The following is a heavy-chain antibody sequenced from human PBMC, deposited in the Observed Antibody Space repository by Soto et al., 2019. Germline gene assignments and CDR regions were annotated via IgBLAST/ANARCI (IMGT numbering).Heavy chain of an antibody. CDR1: GVTFGNYA. CDR2: ISGSGGST. J-gene: IGHJ4*02. V-gene: IGHV3-23*01. Sequence: GGSPRLSCAASGVTFGNYAVTWVRQAPGKGLEWVSTISGSGGSTYYADSVKGRFTISRDNSKNTLYLQMNSLRAEDTAVYYCAKDQGSRPNYTDYRGQGPVVNVSS. D-gene: IGHD6-13*01. CDR3: AKDQGSRPNYTDY.